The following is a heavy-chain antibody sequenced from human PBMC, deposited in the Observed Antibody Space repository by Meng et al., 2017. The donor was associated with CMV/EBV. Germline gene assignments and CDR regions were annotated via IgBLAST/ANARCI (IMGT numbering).Heavy chain of an antibody. D-gene: IGHD2-2*01. CDR1: GFTFSGSA. J-gene: IGHJ4*02. Sequence: GSLRLSCAASGFTFSGSAMHWVRQASGKGLEWVGRIRSKANSYATAYAASVKGRFTISRDDSKNTAYLQMNSLKTEDTAVYYCTSLPRYCSSTSCPPPFDYWGQGTLVTVSS. V-gene: IGHV3-73*01. CDR2: IRSKANSYAT. CDR3: TSLPRYCSSTSCPPPFDY.